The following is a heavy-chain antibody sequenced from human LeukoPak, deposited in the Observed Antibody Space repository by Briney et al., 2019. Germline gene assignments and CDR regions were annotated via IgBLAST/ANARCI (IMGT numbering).Heavy chain of an antibody. CDR2: TYYRSKWYF. Sequence: SQTLSLTCAIAGDSVSSNSAAWNWIRQSPSRGLEWLGRTYYRSKWYFDYAVSVEGRITINPDTSKNQFSLHLNSLTSEDTAVYYCARSISTGGFLLDYWGQGTLVTVSS. J-gene: IGHJ4*02. D-gene: IGHD2-2*01. V-gene: IGHV6-1*01. CDR1: GDSVSSNSAA. CDR3: ARSISTGGFLLDY.